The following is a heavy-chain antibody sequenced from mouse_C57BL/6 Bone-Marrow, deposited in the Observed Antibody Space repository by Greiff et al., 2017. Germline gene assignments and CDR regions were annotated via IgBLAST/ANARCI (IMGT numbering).Heavy chain of an antibody. Sequence: VQLQQSGAELVRPGTSVKMSCKASGYTFTNYWIGWAKQRPGHGLEWIGDIYPGGGYTNYNEKFKGKATLTADKSSSTAYMQFSSLTSEDSAIXYCARGGGYYPPWFAYWGQGTLVTVSA. CDR1: GYTFTNYW. CDR2: IYPGGGYT. V-gene: IGHV1-63*01. J-gene: IGHJ3*01. D-gene: IGHD2-3*01. CDR3: ARGGGYYPPWFAY.